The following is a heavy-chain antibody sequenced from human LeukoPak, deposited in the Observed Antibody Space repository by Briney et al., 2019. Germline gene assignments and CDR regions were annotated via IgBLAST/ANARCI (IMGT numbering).Heavy chain of an antibody. Sequence: GGSLRLSCAASGFTFSSHAMSWVRQAPGKGLEWVSAISGSGGSTYYADSVKGRFTISRDNSKNTLYLQMNSLRAEDTAVYYCAKDAVRYSSGWYRGPFDYWGQGTLVTVSS. J-gene: IGHJ4*02. CDR2: ISGSGGST. V-gene: IGHV3-23*01. D-gene: IGHD6-19*01. CDR1: GFTFSSHA. CDR3: AKDAVRYSSGWYRGPFDY.